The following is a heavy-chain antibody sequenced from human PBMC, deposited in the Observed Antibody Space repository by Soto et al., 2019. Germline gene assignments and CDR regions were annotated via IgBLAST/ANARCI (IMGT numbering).Heavy chain of an antibody. CDR2: IFIGGTT. Sequence: GGSQRLSCAASGFTVRSSERTWVRQAPGKALERVSLIFIGGTTQYAVSVKGRFTISRDYSRNTVLLQMNSLRAEDTAVYYCARLGPYASGTYSFRHNRFDPWGQGTLVTVSS. J-gene: IGHJ5*02. CDR1: GFTVRSSE. D-gene: IGHD3-10*01. V-gene: IGHV3-53*01. CDR3: ARLGPYASGTYSFRHNRFDP.